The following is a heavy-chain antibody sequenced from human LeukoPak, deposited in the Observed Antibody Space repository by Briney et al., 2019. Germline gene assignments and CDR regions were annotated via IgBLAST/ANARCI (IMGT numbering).Heavy chain of an antibody. V-gene: IGHV3-23*01. CDR1: GFTFTSYA. Sequence: GGSLRLSCAASGFTFTSYAMSWVRQAPGKGLEWVSAISGSGGSTYYADSVKGRFTISRDNSKNTLYLQMNSLTAEDTAVYYCAKPRPSYSSSWYDHWGQGTLVTVSS. CDR2: ISGSGGST. J-gene: IGHJ5*02. CDR3: AKPRPSYSSSWYDH. D-gene: IGHD6-13*01.